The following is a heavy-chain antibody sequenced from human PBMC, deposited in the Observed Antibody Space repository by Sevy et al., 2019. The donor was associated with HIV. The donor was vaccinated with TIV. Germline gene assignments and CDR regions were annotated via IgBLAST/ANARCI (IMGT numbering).Heavy chain of an antibody. Sequence: GGSLRLSCVASGFTFSSYAVSWVRQAPGKGLEWVAATSARDSSTYHADSVRGRFTISRDNSKNTLYLQMNSLRAEDTAVYCCARAPDPSCRSTRCYYFDYWGQGTLVTVSS. CDR2: TSARDSST. CDR1: GFTFSSYA. CDR3: ARAPDPSCRSTRCYYFDY. V-gene: IGHV3-23*01. J-gene: IGHJ4*02. D-gene: IGHD2-2*01.